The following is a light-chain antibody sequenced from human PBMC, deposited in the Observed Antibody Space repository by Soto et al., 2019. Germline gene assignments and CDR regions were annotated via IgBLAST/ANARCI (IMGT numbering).Light chain of an antibody. J-gene: IGKJ1*01. CDR2: GSS. V-gene: IGKV3-20*01. Sequence: EIVLTQSPGTLSVSPGERATLSCRASQSVRSSYLAWYQQKPGQAPRLLIYGSSSRASGIPDRFSGSGSGTDFTLTISRLESEDFAVYYCQQYDRSPRTFGQGTKVEIK. CDR1: QSVRSSY. CDR3: QQYDRSPRT.